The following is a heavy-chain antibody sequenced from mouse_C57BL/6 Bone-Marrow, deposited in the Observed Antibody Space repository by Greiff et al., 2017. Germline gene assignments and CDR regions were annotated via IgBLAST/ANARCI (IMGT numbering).Heavy chain of an antibody. CDR3: TPLYYSNFH. CDR1: GFNIKDDY. D-gene: IGHD2-5*01. V-gene: IGHV14-4*01. J-gene: IGHJ2*01. CDR2: IDPENGDT. Sequence: VQLQQSGAELVRPGASVKLSCTASGFNIKDDYMHWVKQRPEQGLEWIGWIDPENGDTEYASKFQGKATITADTSSNTAYLQLSSLTSEDTAVYYCTPLYYSNFHWGQGATLTVST.